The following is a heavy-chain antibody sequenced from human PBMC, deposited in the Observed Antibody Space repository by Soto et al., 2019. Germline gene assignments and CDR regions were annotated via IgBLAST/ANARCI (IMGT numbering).Heavy chain of an antibody. Sequence: QVQLLESGPGLVKPSQTLSLSCIVSGDSITNGGHYWSWIRQNAEKGLELIGYIFHSGTTFYNPSLKSRATLSVDTSKNQFSLNLTSVTAADTAVYYCARSQRTTMVVIWVDPWGPGTLVTVSS. CDR1: GDSITNGGHY. CDR3: ARSQRTTMVVIWVDP. CDR2: IFHSGTT. J-gene: IGHJ5*02. D-gene: IGHD5-18*01. V-gene: IGHV4-31*02.